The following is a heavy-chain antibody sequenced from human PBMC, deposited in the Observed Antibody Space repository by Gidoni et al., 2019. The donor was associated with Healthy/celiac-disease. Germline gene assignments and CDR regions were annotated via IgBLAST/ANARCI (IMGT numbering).Heavy chain of an antibody. CDR3: ASIGPHLFGVVTHDFDY. Sequence: QVQLQESGPGLVKPSATLSLTCAVSGYSISSGYYWGWIRQPPGKGLEWSGSIYHRGSTYYNPSLKSRVTISVDTSKNQFSLKLSSVTAADTAVYYCASIGPHLFGVVTHDFDYWGQGTLVTVSS. CDR2: IYHRGST. V-gene: IGHV4-38-2*01. J-gene: IGHJ4*02. D-gene: IGHD3-3*01. CDR1: GYSISSGYY.